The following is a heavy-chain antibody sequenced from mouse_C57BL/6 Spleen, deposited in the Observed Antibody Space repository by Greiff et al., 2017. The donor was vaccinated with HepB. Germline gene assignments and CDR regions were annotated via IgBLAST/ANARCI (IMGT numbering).Heavy chain of an antibody. J-gene: IGHJ2*01. V-gene: IGHV1-50*01. D-gene: IGHD1-1*01. CDR1: GYTFTSYW. Sequence: VQLQQPGAELVKPGASVKLSCKASGYTFTSYWMQWVKQRPGQGLEWIGEIDPSDSYTNYNQKFKGKATLTVDTSSSTAYLQRSSLTSEDSAVYYCAREDGSRDYWGQGTTLTVSS. CDR3: AREDGSRDY. CDR2: IDPSDSYT.